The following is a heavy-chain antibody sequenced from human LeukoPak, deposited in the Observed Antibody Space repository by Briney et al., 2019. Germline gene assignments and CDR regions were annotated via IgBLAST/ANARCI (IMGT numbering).Heavy chain of an antibody. V-gene: IGHV4-34*01. CDR2: INHSGST. Sequence: KSSETLSLTCAVYGGSFSGYYWSWIRQPPGKGLEWIGEINHSGSTNYNPSLKSRVTISVDTSKNQFSLKLSSVTAADTAVYYCARGWPRRSMAVAGSGDLDYWGQGTLVTVSS. CDR1: GGSFSGYY. D-gene: IGHD6-19*01. CDR3: ARGWPRRSMAVAGSGDLDY. J-gene: IGHJ4*02.